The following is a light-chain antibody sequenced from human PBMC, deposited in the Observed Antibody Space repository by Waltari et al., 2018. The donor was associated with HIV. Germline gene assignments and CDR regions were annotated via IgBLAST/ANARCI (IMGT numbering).Light chain of an antibody. V-gene: IGLV2-14*01. CDR3: SSYVVNSTPYV. J-gene: IGLJ1*01. CDR2: EVT. Sequence: QSALTQPASVSGSPGQSITISCTGTSNAVGRYDYVSWYHHHPGKAPKLVIYEVTNRPSGISNRFSGSKSGNTASLTISGLQAEDEADYYCSSYVVNSTPYVFGSGTKVTVL. CDR1: SNAVGRYDY.